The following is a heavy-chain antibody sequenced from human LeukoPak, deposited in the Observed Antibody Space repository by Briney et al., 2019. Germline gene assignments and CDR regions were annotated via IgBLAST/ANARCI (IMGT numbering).Heavy chain of an antibody. J-gene: IGHJ6*03. CDR1: GGSISSYY. CDR2: IYTSGST. V-gene: IGHV4-4*07. D-gene: IGHD1-1*01. CDR3: ARDARYNWNAGNYYYYMDV. Sequence: PSETLSLTCTVSGGSISSYYWSWIRQPAGKGLEWIGRIYTSGSTNYNPSLKSRVTMSVDTSKNQFSLKLSSVTAADTAVYYCARDARYNWNAGNYYYYMDVWGQGTLVTVSS.